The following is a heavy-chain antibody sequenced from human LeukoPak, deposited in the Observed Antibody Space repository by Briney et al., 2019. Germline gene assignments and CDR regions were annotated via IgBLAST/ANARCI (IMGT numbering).Heavy chain of an antibody. CDR1: GGSISSGSYY. D-gene: IGHD3-22*01. V-gene: IGHV4-61*02. Sequence: SETLSLTCTVSGGSISSGSYYWSWIRQPAGKGLEWIGRIYTSGSTNYNPSLKSRVTISVDTSKNQFSLKLSSVTAADTAVYYCARDHGSSGIYYYYGMDVWGQGTRSPSP. CDR2: IYTSGST. J-gene: IGHJ6*02. CDR3: ARDHGSSGIYYYYGMDV.